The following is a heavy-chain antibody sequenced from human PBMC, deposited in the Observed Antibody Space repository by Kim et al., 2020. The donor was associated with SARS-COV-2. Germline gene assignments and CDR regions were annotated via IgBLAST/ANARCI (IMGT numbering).Heavy chain of an antibody. CDR1: GGSFSGYY. V-gene: IGHV4-34*01. Sequence: SETLSLTCAVYGGSFSGYYWSWIRQPPGKGLEWIGEINHSGSTNYNPSLKTRVTISVDTSKNQFSLKLSSVTAADTAVYYCSRSIVRGSIRIGYWGQGTL. D-gene: IGHD3-10*01. CDR2: INHSGST. J-gene: IGHJ4*02. CDR3: SRSIVRGSIRIGY.